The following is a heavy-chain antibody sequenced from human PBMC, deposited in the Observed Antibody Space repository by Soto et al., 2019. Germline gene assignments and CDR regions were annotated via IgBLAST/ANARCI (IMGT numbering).Heavy chain of an antibody. D-gene: IGHD5-12*01. CDR1: GFTLSTNN. Sequence: EVQLVESGGGLVKPGGSLRLSCAASGFTLSTNNMNWVRQAPGKGLEWVSFINAATSDTVYADSVRGRFTISRDNADNSLFRQMNSLRAEDTAVYYCARDGSYSGYDMDYWGQGTLVTVSS. CDR3: ARDGSYSGYDMDY. V-gene: IGHV3-21*06. CDR2: INAATSDT. J-gene: IGHJ4*02.